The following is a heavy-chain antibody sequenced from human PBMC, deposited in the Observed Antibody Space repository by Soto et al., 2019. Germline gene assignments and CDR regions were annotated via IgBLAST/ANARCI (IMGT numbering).Heavy chain of an antibody. CDR3: AKESHFWSGYWVHFDS. J-gene: IGHJ4*02. D-gene: IGHD3-3*02. V-gene: IGHV3-23*01. CDR2: IITGGNT. Sequence: GGSLRLSCAASGFSFSNYAMSWVRLAPGKGLEWVSTIITGGNTYYAVSVKGRFIVSRDNSKNTLHLQMNSLRAEDTAVYYCAKESHFWSGYWVHFDSWGQGTLVTVSS. CDR1: GFSFSNYA.